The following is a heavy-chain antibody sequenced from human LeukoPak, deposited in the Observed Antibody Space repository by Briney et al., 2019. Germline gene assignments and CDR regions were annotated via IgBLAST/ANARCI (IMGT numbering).Heavy chain of an antibody. J-gene: IGHJ4*02. CDR1: GGSISSGGYY. CDR3: ARSDIAARPKGALDY. V-gene: IGHV4-31*03. Sequence: SETLSLTCTVSGGSISSGGYYWSWIRQHPGKGLEWIGYIYYSGSTYYNPSLKSRVTISVDTSKNQFSLKLSSVTAADTAVYYCARSDIAARPKGALDYWGQGTLVTVSS. D-gene: IGHD6-6*01. CDR2: IYYSGST.